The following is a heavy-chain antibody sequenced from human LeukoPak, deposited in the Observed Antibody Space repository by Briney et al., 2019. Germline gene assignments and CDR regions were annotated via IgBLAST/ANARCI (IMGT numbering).Heavy chain of an antibody. J-gene: IGHJ1*01. D-gene: IGHD3-10*01. Sequence: GRSLRLSCAASGFTFSSYAMHWVRQAPGKGLEWVAVISYDGSNKYYADSVKGRFTISRDNSKNTLYLQMNSLRAEDTAVYYCALYYGSGSAWRYFQHWGQGTLVTVSS. CDR3: ALYYGSGSAWRYFQH. CDR1: GFTFSSYA. V-gene: IGHV3-30*04. CDR2: ISYDGSNK.